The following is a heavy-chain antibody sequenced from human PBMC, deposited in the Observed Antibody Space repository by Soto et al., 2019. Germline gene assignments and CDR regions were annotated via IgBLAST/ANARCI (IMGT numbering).Heavy chain of an antibody. D-gene: IGHD5-12*01. V-gene: IGHV3-48*02. Sequence: LRLSCAASGFTFSSYSMNWVRQAPGKGLEWVSYISISSSTIYYADSVKGRFTISRDNAKNSLYLQMNSLRDEDTAVYYCASGSIGRWLQSDRFDYWGQGTLVTVSS. CDR2: ISISSSTI. CDR1: GFTFSSYS. CDR3: ASGSIGRWLQSDRFDY. J-gene: IGHJ4*02.